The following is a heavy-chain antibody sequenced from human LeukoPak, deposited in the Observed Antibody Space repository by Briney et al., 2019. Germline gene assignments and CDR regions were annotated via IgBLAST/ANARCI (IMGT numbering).Heavy chain of an antibody. Sequence: GGSVRLSCAASGFTFRNAWMSWVRQAPGKGLEWVGLIKSKTDGGTIDYAAPVKGRFTISRDDSKNTLYLQMNSLKTDDTAVYYCTTVTIKVYWGQGTLVTVSS. CDR2: IKSKTDGGTI. CDR1: GFTFRNAW. J-gene: IGHJ4*02. CDR3: TTVTIKVY. V-gene: IGHV3-15*01. D-gene: IGHD1-1*01.